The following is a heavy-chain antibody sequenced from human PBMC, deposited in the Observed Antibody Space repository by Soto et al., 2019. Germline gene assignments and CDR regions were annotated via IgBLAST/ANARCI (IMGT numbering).Heavy chain of an antibody. CDR3: AKRRQLGDYYYYGMDV. J-gene: IGHJ6*02. V-gene: IGHV3-30*18. Sequence: QVQLVESGGGVVQPGKSLRLSCAASGFTFSSYGMHWVRQAPGMRLEWVAIISYDGSNQYYADSMKGRFTISRDNSKNTLYLQMNRLRAEDTAVYYCAKRRQLGDYYYYGMDVWGQGTTVTVSS. D-gene: IGHD3-10*01. CDR1: GFTFSSYG. CDR2: ISYDGSNQ.